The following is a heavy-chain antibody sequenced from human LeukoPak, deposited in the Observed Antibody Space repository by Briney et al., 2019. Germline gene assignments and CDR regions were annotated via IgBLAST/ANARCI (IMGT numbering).Heavy chain of an antibody. Sequence: PSETLSLTCTVSGGSISSYYWSWIRQPAGKGLEWIGRIYTSGSTNYNPSLKSRVTMSVDTSKNQFSLKLSSVTAADTAVYYCASGPVYYDSSGTDCWGQGTLVTVSS. J-gene: IGHJ4*02. CDR2: IYTSGST. V-gene: IGHV4-4*07. CDR1: GGSISSYY. CDR3: ASGPVYYDSSGTDC. D-gene: IGHD3-22*01.